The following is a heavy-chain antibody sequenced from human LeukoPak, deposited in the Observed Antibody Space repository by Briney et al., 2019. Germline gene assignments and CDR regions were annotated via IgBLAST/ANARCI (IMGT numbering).Heavy chain of an antibody. J-gene: IGHJ5*02. Sequence: GSLRLSCAASGFTFSDYYMSWIRQPPGKGLEWIGEINHSGSTNYNPSLKSRVTISVDTSKNQFSLKLSSVTAADTAVYYCARFRAAAGNNWFDPWGQGTLVTVSS. D-gene: IGHD6-13*01. CDR1: GFTFSDYY. CDR2: INHSGST. CDR3: ARFRAAAGNNWFDP. V-gene: IGHV4-34*01.